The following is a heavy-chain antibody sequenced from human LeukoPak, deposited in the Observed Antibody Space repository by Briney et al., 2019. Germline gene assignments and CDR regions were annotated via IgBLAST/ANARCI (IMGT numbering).Heavy chain of an antibody. V-gene: IGHV3-23*01. CDR2: ISGSGGST. D-gene: IGHD6-19*01. CDR3: AKDGSRVRVAGTGRDFDY. Sequence: GGSLRLSCAASGFTFSSYAMSWVRQAPGKGLEWVSAISGSGGSTYYADSVKGRFTIFRDNSKNTLYLQMNSLRAEDTAVYYCAKDGSRVRVAGTGRDFDYWGQGTLVTVSS. J-gene: IGHJ4*02. CDR1: GFTFSSYA.